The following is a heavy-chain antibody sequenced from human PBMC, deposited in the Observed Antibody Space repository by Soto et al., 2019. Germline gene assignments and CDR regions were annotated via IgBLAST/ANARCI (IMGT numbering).Heavy chain of an antibody. CDR1: GFTFSSYA. Sequence: PGGSLRLSCSASGFTFSSYASHWVRQAPGKGLEYVSAISSNGGSTYYADSVKGRFTISRDNSKNTLYLQMSSLRAEDTAVYYCVKLGIVATITYYYYGMDIWGQGTTVTVS. J-gene: IGHJ6*02. D-gene: IGHD5-12*01. CDR3: VKLGIVATITYYYYGMDI. CDR2: ISSNGGST. V-gene: IGHV3-64D*06.